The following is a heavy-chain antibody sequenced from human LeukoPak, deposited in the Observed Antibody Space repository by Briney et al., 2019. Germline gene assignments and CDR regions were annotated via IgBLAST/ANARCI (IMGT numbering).Heavy chain of an antibody. V-gene: IGHV1-3*02. D-gene: IGHD3-9*01. J-gene: IGHJ6*02. CDR1: GYTFTSYA. CDR3: ARGWYYDILTGYRDYGIDV. CDR2: SNAGNGNT. Sequence: ASVKVSCKASGYTFTSYAMHWVRQAPGQRLEWMGWSNAGNGNTKYSQEFQGRVTITRDTSASTAYMELSSLRSEDMAVYYCARGWYYDILTGYRDYGIDVWGQGTTVTVSS.